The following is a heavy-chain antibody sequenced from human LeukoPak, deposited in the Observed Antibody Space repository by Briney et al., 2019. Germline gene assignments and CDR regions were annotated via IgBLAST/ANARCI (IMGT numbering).Heavy chain of an antibody. CDR2: INPSGGST. CDR3: ARDGTYYGDYEDYFDY. Sequence: ASVKVSCKASGYTFTSYYMHWVRQAPGQGLEWMGLINPSGGSTSYAQKFQGRVTMTRDTSTSTVYMELSSLRSEDTAVYYCARDGTYYGDYEDYFDYWGQGTLVTVSS. J-gene: IGHJ4*02. CDR1: GYTFTSYY. V-gene: IGHV1-46*01. D-gene: IGHD4-17*01.